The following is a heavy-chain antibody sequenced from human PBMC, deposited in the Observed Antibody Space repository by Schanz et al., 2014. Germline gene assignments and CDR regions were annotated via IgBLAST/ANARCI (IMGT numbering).Heavy chain of an antibody. CDR3: ARGRGFYDY. CDR1: GGTFNSYT. D-gene: IGHD3-10*01. V-gene: IGHV1-69*02. J-gene: IGHJ4*02. CDR2: IIPVLNIA. Sequence: QVQLVQSEAEVKKPGSSVKVSCKASGGTFNSYTINWVRQARGQGLEWMGKIIPVLNIATYAQRFQGRVSITADTSTNTAYMELSSLTSEDTAVHYCARGRGFYDYWGQGTLVTVSS.